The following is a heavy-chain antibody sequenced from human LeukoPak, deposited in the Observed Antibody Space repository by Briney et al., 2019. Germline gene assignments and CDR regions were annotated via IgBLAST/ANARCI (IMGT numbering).Heavy chain of an antibody. D-gene: IGHD3-22*01. V-gene: IGHV3-53*01. Sequence: GGSLRLSCAASGFTVSSNAMTWVRQAPGKGLEWVSVIYRGGSTYYADSVKGRFTISRDNSKNTLYIQMNSLRVDDTAVYSCAKTDSRGYQMDWGQGTLVTVSS. CDR3: AKTDSRGYQMD. CDR1: GFTVSSNA. J-gene: IGHJ4*02. CDR2: IYRGGST.